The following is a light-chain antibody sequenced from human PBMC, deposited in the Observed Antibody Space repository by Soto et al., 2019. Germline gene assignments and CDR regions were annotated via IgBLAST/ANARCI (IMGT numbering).Light chain of an antibody. CDR3: QQYGDSPRT. V-gene: IGKV3-20*01. Sequence: EIVLTQSPGTLSLSPGERATLSCRASQSVSRNYLAWYQQRPGQAPRLLIYDAFHRATGIPDRFSGRGSGTDFTLTISRLEPEDFAVYYCQQYGDSPRTFGQGTKVEIK. CDR1: QSVSRNY. CDR2: DAF. J-gene: IGKJ1*01.